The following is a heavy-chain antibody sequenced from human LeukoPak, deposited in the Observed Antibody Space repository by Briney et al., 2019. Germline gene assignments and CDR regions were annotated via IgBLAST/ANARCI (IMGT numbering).Heavy chain of an antibody. CDR1: GFTFNTYT. CDR3: ARDSGHCGGGTCYGDRSFEY. CDR2: ISGSSGII. J-gene: IGHJ4*02. Sequence: GGSLRLSCAASGFTFNTYTMNWVRQAPGKGLEWVSYISGSSGIIDYADSVRGRFTISRDNAKNSLYLQMNSLRAEDTAVYYCARDSGHCGGGTCYGDRSFEYWGQGTLVTVSS. V-gene: IGHV3-48*01. D-gene: IGHD2-15*01.